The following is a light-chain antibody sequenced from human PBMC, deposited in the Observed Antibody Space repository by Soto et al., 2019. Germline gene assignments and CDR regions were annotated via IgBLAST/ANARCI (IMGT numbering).Light chain of an antibody. J-gene: IGKJ1*01. CDR1: QSVTSN. V-gene: IGKV3-15*01. Sequence: EIVMTQSPATLSVSPVERATLSGRASQSVTSNLAWYQQKPGQAPRLLIYGASTRATGIPARFSGTGSGTEFTLTISSLQSEDFAVYYCQQYYDWPRTFGQGTRWIS. CDR3: QQYYDWPRT. CDR2: GAS.